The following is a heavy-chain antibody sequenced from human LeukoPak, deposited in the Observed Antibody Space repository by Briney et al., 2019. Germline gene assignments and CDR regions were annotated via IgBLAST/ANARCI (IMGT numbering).Heavy chain of an antibody. Sequence: GGSLRLSCAASGFTFSSYAMHWVRQAPGKGLEWVAVISYDGSNKYYADSVKGRFTISRDNAKNSLYLQMNSLRAEDTAVYYCARDNSVGETAWWSDPWGQGTLVTVSS. CDR1: GFTFSSYA. D-gene: IGHD1-26*01. J-gene: IGHJ5*02. V-gene: IGHV3-30*04. CDR3: ARDNSVGETAWWSDP. CDR2: ISYDGSNK.